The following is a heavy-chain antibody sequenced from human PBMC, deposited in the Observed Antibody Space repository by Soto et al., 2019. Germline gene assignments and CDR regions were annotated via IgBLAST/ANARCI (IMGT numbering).Heavy chain of an antibody. D-gene: IGHD2-2*01. CDR3: ATYCSSTSCEASYNYYGMDV. Sequence: QVQLVQSGAEVKKPGSSVKVSCKASGGTFSSYAISWVRQAPGQGLEWMGGIIPIFGTANYAQKFQGRVTITADKSTSTAYMELSSLRSEDTAVYYCATYCSSTSCEASYNYYGMDVWGQGTTVTVSS. J-gene: IGHJ6*02. CDR2: IIPIFGTA. CDR1: GGTFSSYA. V-gene: IGHV1-69*06.